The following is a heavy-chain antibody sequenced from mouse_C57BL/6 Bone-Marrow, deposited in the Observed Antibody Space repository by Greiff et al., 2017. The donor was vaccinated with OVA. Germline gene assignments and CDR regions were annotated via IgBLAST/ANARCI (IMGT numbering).Heavy chain of an antibody. CDR1: GFTFSDYY. CDR2: ISNGGGST. V-gene: IGHV5-12*01. J-gene: IGHJ3*01. D-gene: IGHD2-1*01. CDR3: ARHGGNPAY. Sequence: EVKLVESGGGLVQPGGSLKLSCAASGFTFSDYYMYWVRQTPEKRLEWVAYISNGGGSTYYPDTVQGRFTISRDNAKNTLYLQMSRLKSEDTAMYYCARHGGNPAYWGQGTLVTVSA.